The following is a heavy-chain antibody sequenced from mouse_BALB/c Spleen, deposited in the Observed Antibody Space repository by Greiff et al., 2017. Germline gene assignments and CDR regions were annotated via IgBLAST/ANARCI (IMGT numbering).Heavy chain of an antibody. CDR1: GYSFTSYY. J-gene: IGHJ3*01. Sequence: QLQESGPELMKPGASVKISCKASGYSFTSYYMHWVKQSHGKSLEWIGYIDPFNGGTSYNQKFKGKATLTVDKSSSTAYMHLSSLTSEDSAVYYCARKGVGFAYWGQGTLVTVSA. V-gene: IGHV1S135*01. D-gene: IGHD1-1*02. CDR3: ARKGVGFAY. CDR2: IDPFNGGT.